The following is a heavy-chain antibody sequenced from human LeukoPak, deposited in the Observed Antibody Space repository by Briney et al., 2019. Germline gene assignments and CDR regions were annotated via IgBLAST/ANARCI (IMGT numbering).Heavy chain of an antibody. D-gene: IGHD2-2*01. CDR3: ARAWVREGIVVVPAARGNAFDI. V-gene: IGHV1-8*01. Sequence: ASVKVSCKASGYTFTSYDINWVRQATGQGLEWMGWMNPNSGNTGYAQKFQGRVTMTRNTSISTAYMELSSLRSEDTAVYYCARAWVREGIVVVPAARGNAFDIWGQGTMVTVSS. CDR1: GYTFTSYD. J-gene: IGHJ3*02. CDR2: MNPNSGNT.